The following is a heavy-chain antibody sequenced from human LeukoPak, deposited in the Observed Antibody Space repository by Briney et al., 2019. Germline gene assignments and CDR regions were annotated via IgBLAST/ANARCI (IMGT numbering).Heavy chain of an antibody. CDR2: MNPNSGNT. J-gene: IGHJ3*02. D-gene: IGHD2-15*01. CDR3: IFVDDAMRVYDAFDI. Sequence: ASVKVSCKASGYTFTSYDINWVRQATGQGLEWMGWMNPNSGNTGYAQNFQGRVTMTRNTSISTAYMELSSLRSENTAVDYCIFVDDAMRVYDAFDIWGQETMVTVSS. CDR1: GYTFTSYD. V-gene: IGHV1-8*01.